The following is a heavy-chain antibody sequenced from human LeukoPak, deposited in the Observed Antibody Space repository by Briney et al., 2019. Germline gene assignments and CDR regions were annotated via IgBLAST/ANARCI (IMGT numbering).Heavy chain of an antibody. CDR1: GYTFTGYY. Sequence: ASVKVSCKASGYTFTGYYMHWVRQAPGQGLEWMGWINPNSGDTNYAQKFQGRVTMTRDTPISTAYMELSRLRSDDTAVYYCARGIGDWPDAFDIWGQGTMVTVSS. V-gene: IGHV1-2*02. J-gene: IGHJ3*02. D-gene: IGHD3-9*01. CDR3: ARGIGDWPDAFDI. CDR2: INPNSGDT.